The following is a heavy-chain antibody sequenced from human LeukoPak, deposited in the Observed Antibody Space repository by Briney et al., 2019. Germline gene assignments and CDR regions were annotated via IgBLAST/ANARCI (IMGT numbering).Heavy chain of an antibody. CDR2: INPNSGGT. D-gene: IGHD6-13*01. CDR3: ARDLYYSSSWTYYYYGMDV. V-gene: IGHV1-2*04. J-gene: IGHJ6*02. Sequence: ASVKVSCKASGYTFTGYYMHWVRQAPGQGLEWMGWINPNSGGTNYAQKFQGWVTMTRDTSIGTAYMELSRLRSDDTAVYYCARDLYYSSSWTYYYYGMDVWGQGTTVTVSS. CDR1: GYTFTGYY.